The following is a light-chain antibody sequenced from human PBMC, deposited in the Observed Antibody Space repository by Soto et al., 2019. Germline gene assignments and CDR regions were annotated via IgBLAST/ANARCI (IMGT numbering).Light chain of an antibody. CDR1: SSDVGGYNY. CDR3: SSYTSSISPVV. V-gene: IGLV2-14*01. J-gene: IGLJ2*01. Sequence: QSALTQPASVSGSPGQSITISCTGTSSDVGGYNYVSWYQQHPGKAPKLMIYDVSNWPSGVSNRFSGSKSGNTASLTISGLQAEDEADYYCSSYTSSISPVVFGGGTKVTVL. CDR2: DVS.